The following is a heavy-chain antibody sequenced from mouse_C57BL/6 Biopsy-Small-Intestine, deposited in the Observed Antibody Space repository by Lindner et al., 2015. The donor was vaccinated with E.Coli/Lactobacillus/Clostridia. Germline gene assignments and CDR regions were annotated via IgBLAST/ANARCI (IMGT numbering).Heavy chain of an antibody. CDR1: GFSLISYA. Sequence: VQLQESGPGLVAPSQNLSITCTVSGFSLISYAISWVRQPPGKGLEWLGVIWTGGGTNYNSGLKSRLSITKDNSKSQVFLKVNSLQTDDTARYFCARRYYFDSSYDWYFDVWGTGTTVTVSS. V-gene: IGHV2-9-1*01. D-gene: IGHD1-1*01. CDR2: IWTGGGT. CDR3: ARRYYFDSSYDWYFDV. J-gene: IGHJ1*03.